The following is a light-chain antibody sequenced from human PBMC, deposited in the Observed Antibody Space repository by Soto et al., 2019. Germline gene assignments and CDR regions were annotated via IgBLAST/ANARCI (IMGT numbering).Light chain of an antibody. V-gene: IGKV3-15*01. CDR2: EAS. CDR1: QSVRTN. CDR3: QHYNIWPLT. Sequence: EVVMTQSPATLSVSPGERATLSCRASQSVRTNLTWYQQKPGQTPRLLIFEASTRATGIPARFSGSGSGTEFSLTISSLQSEDFAVYYCQHYNIWPLTFGGGTRVELK. J-gene: IGKJ4*01.